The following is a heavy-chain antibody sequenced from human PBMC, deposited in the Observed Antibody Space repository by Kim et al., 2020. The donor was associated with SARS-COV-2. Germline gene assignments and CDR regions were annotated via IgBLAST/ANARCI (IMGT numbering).Heavy chain of an antibody. Sequence: GGSLRLSCAASGFTFDDYAMHWDRQAPGKGLEWVSGISWNSGSIGYADSVKGRFTISRDNAKNSLYLQMNSLRAEDTALYYCAKDSDYDILTGYLHFDYLGQGTLVTVSS. V-gene: IGHV3-9*01. CDR3: AKDSDYDILTGYLHFDY. J-gene: IGHJ4*02. CDR2: ISWNSGSI. D-gene: IGHD3-9*01. CDR1: GFTFDDYA.